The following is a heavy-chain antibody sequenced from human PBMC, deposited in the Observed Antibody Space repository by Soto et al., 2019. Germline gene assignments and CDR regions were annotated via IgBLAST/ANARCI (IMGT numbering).Heavy chain of an antibody. CDR3: AKVTYYDILTGYLEDYYYGMDV. J-gene: IGHJ6*02. Sequence: PGGSLRLSCAASGFTFSSYAMSWVRQAPGKGLEWVSAISGSGGSTYYADSVKGRFTISRDNSKNTLYLQMNSLRAEDTAVYYCAKVTYYDILTGYLEDYYYGMDVWGQGTTVTVSS. CDR2: ISGSGGST. D-gene: IGHD3-9*01. CDR1: GFTFSSYA. V-gene: IGHV3-23*01.